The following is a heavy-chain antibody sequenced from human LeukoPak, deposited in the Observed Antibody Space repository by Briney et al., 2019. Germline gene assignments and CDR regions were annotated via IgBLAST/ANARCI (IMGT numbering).Heavy chain of an antibody. V-gene: IGHV4-38-2*02. CDR3: ARGSRHPGYYYYMDV. D-gene: IGHD6-13*01. J-gene: IGHJ6*03. Sequence: PSETLSLTCTVSGFSITSGYYWGWLRQPPGKGLEWIGSIYHIGSTYYSPSLKSRVSISVDTSKNQFSLKLSSVTAADTAVYYCARGSRHPGYYYYMDVWGKGTTVTISS. CDR2: IYHIGST. CDR1: GFSITSGYY.